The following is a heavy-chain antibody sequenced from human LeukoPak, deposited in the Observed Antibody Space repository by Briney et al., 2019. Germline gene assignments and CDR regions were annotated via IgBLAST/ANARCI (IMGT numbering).Heavy chain of an antibody. CDR2: IYYSENT. CDR3: AGGNFYDSRGHPYHFHF. Sequence: SDTLSLICTLSAVSISSYYWSWIRHPAGKGPEWIGYIYYSENTNYNSSLKSRVTLSEDTSKNQFSLKLTSVTAADTAVYYCAGGNFYDSRGHPYHFHFWGEGTLVTVSS. CDR1: AVSISSYY. D-gene: IGHD3-22*01. J-gene: IGHJ4*02. V-gene: IGHV4-59*07.